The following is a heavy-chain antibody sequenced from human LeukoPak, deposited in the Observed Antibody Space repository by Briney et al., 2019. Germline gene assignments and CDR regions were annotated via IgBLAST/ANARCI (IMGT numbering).Heavy chain of an antibody. Sequence: GGSLRLSCAASGLTFSSHWMHWVRQAPGKGLVWVSRITNDGSSTTYADSVKGRFTISRDNAKNSLYLQMNSLRDEDTAVYYCARALPGTALAPSRWFDPWGQGTLVTVSS. CDR3: ARALPGTALAPSRWFDP. D-gene: IGHD3-3*02. CDR1: GLTFSSHW. CDR2: ITNDGSST. J-gene: IGHJ5*02. V-gene: IGHV3-74*01.